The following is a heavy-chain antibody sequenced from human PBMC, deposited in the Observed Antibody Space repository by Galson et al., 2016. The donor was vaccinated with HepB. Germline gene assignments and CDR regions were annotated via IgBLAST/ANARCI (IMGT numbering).Heavy chain of an antibody. V-gene: IGHV1-69*01. Sequence: TYAQKFQGRVTIVAGAFTDTGYMELSSLRSDDTAVYYCARGRGKWWYFDLWGRGTLVTVSS. D-gene: IGHD1-26*01. J-gene: IGHJ2*01. CDR3: ARGRGKWWYFDL.